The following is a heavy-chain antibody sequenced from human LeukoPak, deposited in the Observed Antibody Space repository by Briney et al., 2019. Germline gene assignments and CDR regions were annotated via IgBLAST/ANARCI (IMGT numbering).Heavy chain of an antibody. Sequence: GGSLRLSCAASGFTFSSYAMSWVRQAPGKGLEWVSAISGSGGSTYYADSVKGRFTISRDNAKTSVYLQMNSLRVEDTAVYYCAREIRGKGFDYWGQGTLVTVSS. V-gene: IGHV3-23*01. CDR2: ISGSGGST. J-gene: IGHJ4*02. D-gene: IGHD1-26*01. CDR1: GFTFSSYA. CDR3: AREIRGKGFDY.